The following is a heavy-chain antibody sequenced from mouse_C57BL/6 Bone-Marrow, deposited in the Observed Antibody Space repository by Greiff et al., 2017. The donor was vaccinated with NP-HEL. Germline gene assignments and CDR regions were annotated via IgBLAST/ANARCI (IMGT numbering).Heavy chain of an antibody. CDR2: ISSGSSTI. Sequence: EVQRVESGGGLVKPGGSLKLSCAASGFTFSDYGMHWVRQAPEKGLEWVAYISSGSSTIYYADTVKGRFTISRDNAKNTLFLQMTSLRSEDTAMYYCARQGYYYGSSYDYYAMDYWGQGTSVTVSS. V-gene: IGHV5-17*01. J-gene: IGHJ4*01. CDR1: GFTFSDYG. CDR3: ARQGYYYGSSYDYYAMDY. D-gene: IGHD1-1*01.